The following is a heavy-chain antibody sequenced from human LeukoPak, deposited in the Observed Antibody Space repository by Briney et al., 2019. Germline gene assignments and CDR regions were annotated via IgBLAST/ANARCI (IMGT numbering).Heavy chain of an antibody. CDR2: IIPIFGTA. J-gene: IGHJ4*02. CDR3: ARSPPPIVGAKEGVDY. V-gene: IGHV1-69*13. D-gene: IGHD1-26*01. Sequence: VASVKVSCKASGGTFSSYAISWVRQAPGQGLEWMGGIIPIFGTANYAQKFQGRVTITADESTSTAYTELSSLRSEDTAVYYCARSPPPIVGAKEGVDYWGQGTLVTVSS. CDR1: GGTFSSYA.